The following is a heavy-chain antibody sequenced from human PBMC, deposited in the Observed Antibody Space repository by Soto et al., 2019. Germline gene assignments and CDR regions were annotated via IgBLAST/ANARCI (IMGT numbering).Heavy chain of an antibody. V-gene: IGHV1-3*01. CDR1: GYTFTTYA. Sequence: QVQLVQSGAEVKRPGASVKVSCKSSGYTFTTYAVHWLRQAPGQGLQWMGWINAGSGNTKYSLDFQGRVTFTRDTPPTAAYMDPGNITSEVTAVDYCARVPSGGDSGSYDIQDYDSWGQGTLVIVSS. CDR2: INAGSGNT. J-gene: IGHJ4*02. D-gene: IGHD3-10*01. CDR3: ARVPSGGDSGSYDIQDYDS.